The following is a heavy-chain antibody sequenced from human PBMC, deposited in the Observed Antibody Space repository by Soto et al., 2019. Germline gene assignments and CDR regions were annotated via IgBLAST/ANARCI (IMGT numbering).Heavy chain of an antibody. Sequence: DLEWIGYMYYSGSTYYNPSLKSRVTISVDTSKKQFSLKLSSVTVADTAVYYCARLGYDSSGYPSWFDPWGQGTLVTVSS. CDR3: ARLGYDSSGYPSWFDP. D-gene: IGHD3-22*01. J-gene: IGHJ5*02. CDR2: MYYSGST. V-gene: IGHV4-31*02.